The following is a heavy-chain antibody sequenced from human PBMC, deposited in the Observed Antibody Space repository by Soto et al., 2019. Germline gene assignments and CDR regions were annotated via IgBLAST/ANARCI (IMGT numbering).Heavy chain of an antibody. CDR1: GFTVSSNY. J-gene: IGHJ4*02. CDR3: ARERGSGWGELSYFDY. Sequence: GGSLRLSCAASGFTVSSNYMSWVRQAPGKGLEWVSVIYSGGSTYYADSVKGRFTISRHNSKNTLYLQMNSLRAEDTGVYCCARERGSGWGELSYFDYWGQGTLVTVSS. V-gene: IGHV3-53*04. D-gene: IGHD3-16*02. CDR2: IYSGGST.